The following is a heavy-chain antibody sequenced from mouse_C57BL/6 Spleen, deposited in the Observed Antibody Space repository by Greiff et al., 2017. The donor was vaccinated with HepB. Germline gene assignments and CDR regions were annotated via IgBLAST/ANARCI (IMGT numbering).Heavy chain of an antibody. CDR3: ARDGNYVGYAMDY. D-gene: IGHD2-1*01. J-gene: IGHJ4*01. Sequence: QVQLQQSGAELVRPGTSVKVSCKASGYAFTNYLIEWVKQRPGQGLEWIGVINPGSGGTNYNEKFKGKATLTADKSSSTAYMQLSSLTSEDSAVYFCARDGNYVGYAMDYWGQGTSVTVSS. CDR2: INPGSGGT. V-gene: IGHV1-54*01. CDR1: GYAFTNYL.